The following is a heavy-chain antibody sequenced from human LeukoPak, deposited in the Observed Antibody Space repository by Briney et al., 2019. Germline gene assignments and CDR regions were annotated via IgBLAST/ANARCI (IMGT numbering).Heavy chain of an antibody. V-gene: IGHV4-30-2*01. CDR2: IYHSEST. J-gene: IGHJ4*02. Sequence: LSLTCAVSGASISSGGYSWSWIRQPPGKGLEWIGYIYHSESTNYNPSLKSRVTISADRSKNQFSLRLSSVTAADTAVYYCASDRKYFDYWGQGILVTVSS. CDR1: GASISSGGYS. CDR3: ASDRKYFDY.